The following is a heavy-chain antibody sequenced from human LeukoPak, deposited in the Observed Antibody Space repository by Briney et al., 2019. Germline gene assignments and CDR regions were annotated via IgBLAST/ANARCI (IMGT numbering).Heavy chain of an antibody. J-gene: IGHJ4*02. V-gene: IGHV1-46*01. CDR2: INPSGGST. CDR1: GNTFIGYW. D-gene: IGHD5-12*01. CDR3: ARPARIVATTYFDY. Sequence: ASVKVSCKASGNTFIGYWIHWVRQAPGQGLEWMGIINPSGGSTSYAQKFQGRVTITADESTSTAYMELSSLRSEDTAVYYCARPARIVATTYFDYWGQGTLVTVSS.